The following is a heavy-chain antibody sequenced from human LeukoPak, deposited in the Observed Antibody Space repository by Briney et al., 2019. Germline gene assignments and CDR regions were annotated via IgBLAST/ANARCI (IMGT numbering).Heavy chain of an antibody. Sequence: PSETLSLTCTVSGGSISSYYWSWIRQPPGKGLEWNGDIYYSGSTNYNPSLKSRVTISVDTSKNQFSLKLSSVTAADTAVYYCARGRIAVAGTKNYSDYWGQGTLVTVSS. CDR1: GGSISSYY. V-gene: IGHV4-59*01. D-gene: IGHD6-19*01. CDR2: IYYSGST. J-gene: IGHJ4*02. CDR3: ARGRIAVAGTKNYSDY.